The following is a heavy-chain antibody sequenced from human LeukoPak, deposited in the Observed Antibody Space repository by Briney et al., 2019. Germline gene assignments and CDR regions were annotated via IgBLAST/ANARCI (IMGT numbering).Heavy chain of an antibody. CDR2: TRNKARGYTT. CDR3: ARDGGEGDNSAFDI. D-gene: IGHD3-16*01. Sequence: GGSLRLSCAASGVTLSDHHMDWVRQAPGKGLEWVGRTRNKARGYTTEYAASVKGRFTISRDDSKTSLYLQMNSLKTEYTAVYFCARDGGEGDNSAFDIWGQGTVVTVSS. V-gene: IGHV3-72*01. J-gene: IGHJ3*02. CDR1: GVTLSDHH.